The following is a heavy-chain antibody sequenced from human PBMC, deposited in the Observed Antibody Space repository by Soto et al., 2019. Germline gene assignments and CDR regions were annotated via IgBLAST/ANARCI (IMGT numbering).Heavy chain of an antibody. D-gene: IGHD4-17*01. Sequence: GGSLRLSCAASGFTFSNYAMTWARQAPGKGLEWVSSLLRSGSTTYYADSVKGRFTISSDKSANSLYLQMDSLRAEDTAVYYCAKDAVSGDGVWLLDSWGQGTVVTVSS. CDR1: GFTFSNYA. J-gene: IGHJ5*02. CDR3: AKDAVSGDGVWLLDS. V-gene: IGHV3-23*01. CDR2: LLRSGSTT.